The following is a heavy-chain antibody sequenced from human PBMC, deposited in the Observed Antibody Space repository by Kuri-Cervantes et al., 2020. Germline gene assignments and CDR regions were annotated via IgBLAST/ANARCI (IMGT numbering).Heavy chain of an antibody. Sequence: SGPTLVKPTQTLTLTCSFSGLSLSTSGVGGAWIRQPPGEALEWLALIYWDDDKRYSPSLKSRLTITKDTSKNQVVLTMTNMDPADTATYYCAHRMTTYYDFWSGYSGTLGDYYYGMDVWGQGTTVTVSS. J-gene: IGHJ6*02. CDR2: IYWDDDK. V-gene: IGHV2-5*02. CDR1: GLSLSTSGVG. D-gene: IGHD3-3*01. CDR3: AHRMTTYYDFWSGYSGTLGDYYYGMDV.